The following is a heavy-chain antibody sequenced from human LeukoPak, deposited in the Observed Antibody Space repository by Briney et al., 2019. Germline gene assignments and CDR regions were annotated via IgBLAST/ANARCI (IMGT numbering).Heavy chain of an antibody. CDR1: GYTFTGYY. CDR3: ARGERYDSSCYPDS. J-gene: IGHJ4*02. CDR2: INPNTGGT. D-gene: IGHD3-22*01. V-gene: IGHV1-2*02. Sequence: ASVKVSCKASGYTFTGYYMHWVRQAPGQGLEWMGWINPNTGGTNYAQKFQGRVTMTRDTSISTAYMELTRLTSDDTAVYYCARGERYDSSCYPDSWGQGTLVTVSS.